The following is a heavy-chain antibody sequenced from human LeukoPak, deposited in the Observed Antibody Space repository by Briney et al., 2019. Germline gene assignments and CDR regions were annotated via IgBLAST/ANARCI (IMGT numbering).Heavy chain of an antibody. Sequence: GGSLRLSCEASGFTFNSYAMSWVRQAPGKGLEWVSTISDSGGTTLYADSVKGRFTISRDNSKNTLYLQMNSLRAEDTAVYYCARDRDYYDSSGYYAHYLDYWGQGTLVTVSS. CDR2: ISDSGGTT. CDR3: ARDRDYYDSSGYYAHYLDY. V-gene: IGHV3-23*01. J-gene: IGHJ4*02. CDR1: GFTFNSYA. D-gene: IGHD3-22*01.